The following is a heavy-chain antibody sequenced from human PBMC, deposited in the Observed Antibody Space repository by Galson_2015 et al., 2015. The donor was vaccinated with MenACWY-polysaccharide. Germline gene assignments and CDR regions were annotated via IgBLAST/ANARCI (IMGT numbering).Heavy chain of an antibody. Sequence: SLRLSCAASGFTFTNAWMNWVRQAPGKGLDWVSAMSRSGTTYYAASVKGRFTISRDNAKNTLYLQMNSLRVEDTAVYYCAREGFCSDDTCYSYDYWGQGTLVTVSS. J-gene: IGHJ4*02. D-gene: IGHD2-15*01. CDR1: GFTFTNAW. CDR3: AREGFCSDDTCYSYDY. CDR2: MSRSGTT. V-gene: IGHV3-69-1*01.